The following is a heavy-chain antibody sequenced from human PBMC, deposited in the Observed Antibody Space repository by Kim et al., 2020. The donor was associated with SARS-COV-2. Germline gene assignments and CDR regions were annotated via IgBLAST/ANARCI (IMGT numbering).Heavy chain of an antibody. V-gene: IGHV3-11*06. Sequence: CADSVKGRFTISRDNAKNTLYLQMNSLRAEDTAVYYCARDGAAAGTLTTYWGQGTLVTVSS. D-gene: IGHD6-13*01. J-gene: IGHJ4*02. CDR3: ARDGAAAGTLTTY.